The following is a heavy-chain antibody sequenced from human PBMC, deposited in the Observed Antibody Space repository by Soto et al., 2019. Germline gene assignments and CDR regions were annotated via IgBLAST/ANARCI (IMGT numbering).Heavy chain of an antibody. J-gene: IGHJ6*02. CDR1: GYTFTDYY. CDR3: ARENMPYTSTWTSYSYYYGLDV. V-gene: IGHV1-2*02. D-gene: IGHD2-2*01. Sequence: ASVKVSCKASGYTFTDYYLHWVRQAPGQGLEWMGWINPNSGGTKYAQKFQGRVTMTRDTSVSTAYMELTRLTSDDTAVYFCARENMPYTSTWTSYSYYYGLDVWGQGTTVTVSS. CDR2: INPNSGGT.